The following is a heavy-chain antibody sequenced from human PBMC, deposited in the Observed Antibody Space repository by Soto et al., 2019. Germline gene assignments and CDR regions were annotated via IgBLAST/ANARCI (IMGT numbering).Heavy chain of an antibody. Sequence: PSETLSLTCTVSGGSVSSGDYYWSWIRQPAGKGLEWIGRIYTSGSTNYNPSLKSRATMSVDTSKNQFSLKLSSVTAADTAVYYCARDLGTTPPYYYYGMDVWGQGTTVTVSS. D-gene: IGHD3-16*01. CDR3: ARDLGTTPPYYYYGMDV. V-gene: IGHV4-61*02. CDR1: GGSVSSGDYY. CDR2: IYTSGST. J-gene: IGHJ6*02.